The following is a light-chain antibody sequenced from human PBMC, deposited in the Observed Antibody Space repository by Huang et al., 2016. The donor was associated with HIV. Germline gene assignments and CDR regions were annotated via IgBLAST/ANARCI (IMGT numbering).Light chain of an antibody. V-gene: IGKV3-11*01. J-gene: IGKJ2*01. CDR3: QQPGS. CDR1: QSVGGY. CDR2: DTS. Sequence: EIVLTQSPATLSLSPGERATLSCRASQSVGGYLAWYQQKPGQAPRLLIYDTSTRAPVIPARFSGSWSETDFTLTISSLEPEDFVVYYCQQPGSFGQGTKVDIK.